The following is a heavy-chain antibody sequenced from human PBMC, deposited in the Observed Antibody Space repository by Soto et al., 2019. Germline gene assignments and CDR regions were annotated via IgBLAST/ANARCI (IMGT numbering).Heavy chain of an antibody. V-gene: IGHV3-11*05. CDR1: GFTFSDYY. CDR3: ARALFGYSSTWYYFDY. D-gene: IGHD6-13*01. Sequence: QVQLVESGGGLVKPGGSLRLSCAASGFTFSDYYMSWIRQAPGKGLEWVSYISSSSSYTNYADSAKGRFTISRDNAKNSLYLQMSSLRAEDTAGYYCARALFGYSSTWYYFDYWGQGTLVTVSS. J-gene: IGHJ4*02. CDR2: ISSSSSYT.